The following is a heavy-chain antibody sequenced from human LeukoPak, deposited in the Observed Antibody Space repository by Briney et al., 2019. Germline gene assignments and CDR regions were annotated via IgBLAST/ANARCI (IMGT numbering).Heavy chain of an antibody. CDR1: GFTFSSYW. Sequence: GGSLRLSCAASGFTFSSYWMSWVRQAPGKGLEWVANIKQDGSEKYYVDSVKDRFTISRDNAKNSLYLQMNSLRAEDTAVYYCARELVVGATISTDAFDIGGQGTMVTVSS. CDR2: IKQDGSEK. V-gene: IGHV3-7*01. D-gene: IGHD1-26*01. CDR3: ARELVVGATISTDAFDI. J-gene: IGHJ3*02.